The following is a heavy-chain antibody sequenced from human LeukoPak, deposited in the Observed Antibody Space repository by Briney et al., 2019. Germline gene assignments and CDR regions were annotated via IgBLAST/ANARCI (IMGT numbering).Heavy chain of an antibody. V-gene: IGHV4-4*02. CDR2: IHYTGST. CDR1: GGSISSNNW. CDR3: ARPYYYYMDV. J-gene: IGHJ6*03. Sequence: SETLSLTCAVSGGSISSNNWWSWVRQPPGKGLEWIGEIHYTGSTNCNPSLKSRVTISVDESKNQLSLKLTSVATADTAVYYCARPYYYYMDVWGKGTTVTVSS.